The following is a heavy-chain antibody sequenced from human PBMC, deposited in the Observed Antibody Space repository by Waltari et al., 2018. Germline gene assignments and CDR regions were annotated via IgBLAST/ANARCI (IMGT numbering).Heavy chain of an antibody. V-gene: IGHV1-69*08. CDR3: ARDPGYSGYDGRLGY. J-gene: IGHJ4*02. D-gene: IGHD5-12*01. CDR1: GGTFSSYT. CDR2: IIPILGIA. Sequence: QVQLVQSGAEVKKPGSSVKVSCKASGGTFSSYTLSWVRQAPGQGLEWMGRIIPILGIANYAQKFQGRVTITADKSTSTAYMELSSLRSEDTAVYYCARDPGYSGYDGRLGYWGQGTLVTVSS.